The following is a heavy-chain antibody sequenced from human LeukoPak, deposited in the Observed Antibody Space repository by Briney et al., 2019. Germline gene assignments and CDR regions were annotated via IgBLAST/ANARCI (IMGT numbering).Heavy chain of an antibody. CDR1: RFTLSSYG. J-gene: IGHJ2*01. V-gene: IGHV3-21*04. D-gene: IGHD3-3*01. Sequence: GGSLRLSRAASRFTLSSYGMHSVREAPGRGQEWVSSISSSNTYIYYADSVKGRFTISRDNSKNTLYLQMNSLRAEDTAVYYCAKSAGITIFGVAPNYWYFDLWGRGTLVTVSS. CDR2: ISSSNTYI. CDR3: AKSAGITIFGVAPNYWYFDL.